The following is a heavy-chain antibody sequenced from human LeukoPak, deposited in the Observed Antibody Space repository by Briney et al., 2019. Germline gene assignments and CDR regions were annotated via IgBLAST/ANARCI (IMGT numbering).Heavy chain of an antibody. V-gene: IGHV4-39*07. CDR1: DGSISSSSYY. CDR3: ARVVAGRDDAFDI. CDR2: IYYSGST. J-gene: IGHJ3*02. Sequence: SETLSLTCTVSDGSISSSSYYWGWIRQPPGKGLEWIGSIYYSGSTYYNPSLKSRVTISVDTSKNQFSLKLSSVTAADTAVYYCARVVAGRDDAFDIWGQGTVVTVSS. D-gene: IGHD6-19*01.